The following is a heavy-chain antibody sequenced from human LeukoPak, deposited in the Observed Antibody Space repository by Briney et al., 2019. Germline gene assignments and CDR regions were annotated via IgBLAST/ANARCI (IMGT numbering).Heavy chain of an antibody. CDR2: IYYSGSS. D-gene: IGHD6-6*01. CDR1: GGSISTYY. Sequence: SEALSLTCSVSGGSISTYYWSWFRQPPGGGLEWSGDIYYSGSSYYNPSLKSRVTVSMDTAKNQCSLKLSSVTAADTAVYYCARQQYSTSSCDSWGQGTLVTVST. CDR3: ARQQYSTSSCDS. J-gene: IGHJ4*02. V-gene: IGHV4-59*01.